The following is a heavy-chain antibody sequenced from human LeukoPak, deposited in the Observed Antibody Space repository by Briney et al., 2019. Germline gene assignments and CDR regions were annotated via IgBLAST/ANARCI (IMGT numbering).Heavy chain of an antibody. D-gene: IGHD3-16*02. CDR3: VSGNDPDYVWGTYRLDAFDI. J-gene: IGHJ3*02. CDR2: ISSSGTYI. CDR1: GYTFSDYS. V-gene: IGHV3-21*01. Sequence: GGSLRLSCAASGYTFSDYSVNWVRQVPGKGPEWVSSISSSGTYIYYADSVKGRFTISRDNAKNSPFLQMNSLRAEDTAVYYCVSGNDPDYVWGTYRLDAFDIWGEGTMVIVSS.